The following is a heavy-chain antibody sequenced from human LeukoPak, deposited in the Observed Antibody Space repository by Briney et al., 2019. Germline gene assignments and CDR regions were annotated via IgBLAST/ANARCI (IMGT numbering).Heavy chain of an antibody. V-gene: IGHV3-21*01. CDR3: ARDVGYYDSSGSNRDDY. CDR1: GFTFSSYN. Sequence: GGSLRLSCAASGFTFSSYNMNWVRQAPGEGLEWVSSISRSSTYIYFADSVKGRFTISRDNAKNSLHLQMNSLRAEDTAVYYCARDVGYYDSSGSNRDDYWGQGTLVTVSS. J-gene: IGHJ4*02. D-gene: IGHD3-22*01. CDR2: ISRSSTYI.